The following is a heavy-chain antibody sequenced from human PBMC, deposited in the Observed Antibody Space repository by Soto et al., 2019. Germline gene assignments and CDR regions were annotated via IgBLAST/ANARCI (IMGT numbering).Heavy chain of an antibody. CDR1: GGSCSGYY. CDR3: ASSGSWSTRQKTNWLDP. Sequence: PSETLCVTCAVDGGSCSGYYWSWIRQHPGKGLEWIGEINHSGSTNYNPSLKSRVTISVDTSKNQFSLKLSSVTAADTAVYYSASSGSWSTRQKTNWLDPWGQGTLVTVSS. J-gene: IGHJ5*02. CDR2: INHSGST. D-gene: IGHD1-26*01. V-gene: IGHV4-34*01.